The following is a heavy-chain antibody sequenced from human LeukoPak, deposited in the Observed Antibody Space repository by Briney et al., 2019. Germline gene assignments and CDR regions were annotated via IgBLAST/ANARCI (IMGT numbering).Heavy chain of an antibody. CDR3: ARARLAARHPAGDY. J-gene: IGHJ4*02. CDR2: NNHRGST. D-gene: IGHD6-6*01. Sequence: KPSETLSLTCAVYGGSFSGYYWSWIRHPPGKGLEWIGENNHRGSTNYNPSLKSRVTIPVDPSKNQFSLKLSSVTAADTAVYYFARARLAARHPAGDYWGQGTLVTVSS. CDR1: GGSFSGYY. V-gene: IGHV4-34*01.